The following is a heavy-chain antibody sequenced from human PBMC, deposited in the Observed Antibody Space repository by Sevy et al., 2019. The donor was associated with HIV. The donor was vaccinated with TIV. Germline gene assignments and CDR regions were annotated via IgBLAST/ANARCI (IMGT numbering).Heavy chain of an antibody. V-gene: IGHV3-7*01. Sequence: GGSLRLSCAASGFTFDAFWMQWVRRAPGKGLEWVANKRPDGNEIDYAESVRGRFTISRDNSKESLYLQMSNLRVEDTATYFCARRYFDLWGQGALVTVSS. J-gene: IGHJ4*02. CDR3: ARRYFDL. CDR2: KRPDGNEI. CDR1: GFTFDAFW.